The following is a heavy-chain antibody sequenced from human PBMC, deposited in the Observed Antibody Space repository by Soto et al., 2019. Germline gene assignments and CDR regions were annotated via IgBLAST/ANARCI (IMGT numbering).Heavy chain of an antibody. Sequence: QVQLVESGGGVVQPGRSLRLSCAASGFTFSSYGMHWVRQAPGKGLEWVAVISYDGSNKYYADSVKGRFTTSRDNSKNPLYLQMNSLRAEDTAVYYCAKSFDTGPEGNWFDPWGQGTLVTVSS. CDR2: ISYDGSNK. J-gene: IGHJ5*02. V-gene: IGHV3-30*18. CDR1: GFTFSSYG. CDR3: AKSFDTGPEGNWFDP. D-gene: IGHD2-8*02.